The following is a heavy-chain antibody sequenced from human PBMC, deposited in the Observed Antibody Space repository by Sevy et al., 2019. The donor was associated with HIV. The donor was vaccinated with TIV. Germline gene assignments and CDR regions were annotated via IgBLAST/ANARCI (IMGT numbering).Heavy chain of an antibody. V-gene: IGHV3-30-3*01. Sequence: GGSLRLSCAASGFGIGGYAMHWVRQTPGKGLEWVAVISDDGNNKYFADSVKGRFTISRDTSENTVYLQMDSLRNDDAAVYYSARAVCSRCYFDTWGQGTQVTVSS. D-gene: IGHD3-10*02. CDR2: ISDDGNNK. CDR3: ARAVCSRCYFDT. J-gene: IGHJ4*02. CDR1: GFGIGGYA.